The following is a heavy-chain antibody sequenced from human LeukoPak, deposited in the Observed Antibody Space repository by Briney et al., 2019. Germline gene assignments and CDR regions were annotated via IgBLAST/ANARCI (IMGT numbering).Heavy chain of an antibody. CDR1: GGSISSSSYY. J-gene: IGHJ4*02. D-gene: IGHD6-6*01. Sequence: KPSETLSLTCTVSGGSISSSSYYWGWIRQPPGKGLEWFGSIYYSGSTYYNPSLKSRVTISVDTSKNQFSLKLSSVTAADTAVYYCARLSIAARPHYFDYWGQGTLVTVSS. V-gene: IGHV4-39*01. CDR2: IYYSGST. CDR3: ARLSIAARPHYFDY.